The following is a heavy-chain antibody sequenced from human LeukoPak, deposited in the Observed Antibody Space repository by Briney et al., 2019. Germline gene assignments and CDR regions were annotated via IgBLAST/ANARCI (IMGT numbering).Heavy chain of an antibody. J-gene: IGHJ4*02. CDR1: GVSISTDTNY. CDR2: IFYSGIT. V-gene: IGHV4-39*01. CDR3: ARQGPAPFFDY. Sequence: PSETLSLTCTVSGVSISTDTNYWAWIRQPPGKGLEWIGSIFYSGITYYNRSLKSPVTISVDTSQNQFSLKLSSVTAADTAVYYCARQGPAPFFDYWGQGSLLTVSS.